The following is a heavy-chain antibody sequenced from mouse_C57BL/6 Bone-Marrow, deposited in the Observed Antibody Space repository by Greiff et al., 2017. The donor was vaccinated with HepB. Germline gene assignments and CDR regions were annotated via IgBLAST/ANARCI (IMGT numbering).Heavy chain of an antibody. D-gene: IGHD1-1*01. CDR2: IDPENGDT. CDR3: TTSYGSSYWFAY. V-gene: IGHV14-4*01. J-gene: IGHJ3*01. CDR1: GFNIKDDY. Sequence: VQLQQSGAELVRPGASVKLSCTASGFNIKDDYMHWVKQRPEQGLEWIGWIDPENGDTEYASEFQGKATITAETSSNTAYLQLSSLTSEDTAVYYCTTSYGSSYWFAYWGQGTLVTVSA.